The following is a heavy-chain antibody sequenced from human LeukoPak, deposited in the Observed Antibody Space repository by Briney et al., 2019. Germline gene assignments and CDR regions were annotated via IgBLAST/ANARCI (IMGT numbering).Heavy chain of an antibody. CDR3: ARRKGGLTVAGYYNWFDP. CDR2: INHSGST. CDR1: GFTFSSYA. J-gene: IGHJ5*02. V-gene: IGHV4-34*01. Sequence: GSLRLSCAASGFTFSSYAMSWIRQPPGKGLEWIGEINHSGSTNYNPSLKSRVTISVDTSKNQFSLKLSSVTAADTAVYYCARRKGGLTVAGYYNWFDPWGQGTLVTVSS. D-gene: IGHD6-19*01.